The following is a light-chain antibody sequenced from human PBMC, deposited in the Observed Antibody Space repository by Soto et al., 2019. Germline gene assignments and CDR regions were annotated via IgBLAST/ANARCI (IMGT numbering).Light chain of an antibody. Sequence: SPASVSSYKGDRVTITCRASQGISNYLAWYQQKPGKVPKLLIYSASTLHSGVPSRFSGSGSGTNFILTISSLQPEDFATYYSQMLASVPCAFG. V-gene: IGKV1-27*01. CDR2: SAS. CDR1: QGISNY. J-gene: IGKJ1*01. CDR3: QMLASVPCA.